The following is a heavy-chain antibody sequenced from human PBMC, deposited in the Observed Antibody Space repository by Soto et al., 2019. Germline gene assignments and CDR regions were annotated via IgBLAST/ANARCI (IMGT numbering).Heavy chain of an antibody. CDR1: GGSFSGYY. Sequence: PSETLSLTCAVYGGSFSGYYWSWIRQPPGKGLEWIGEINHSGSTNYNPSLKSRVTISVDTSKNQFSLKLSSVTAADTAVYYCASLGPAANNNWFDPWGQGTLVTVSS. CDR3: ASLGPAANNNWFDP. J-gene: IGHJ5*02. D-gene: IGHD2-2*01. CDR2: INHSGST. V-gene: IGHV4-34*01.